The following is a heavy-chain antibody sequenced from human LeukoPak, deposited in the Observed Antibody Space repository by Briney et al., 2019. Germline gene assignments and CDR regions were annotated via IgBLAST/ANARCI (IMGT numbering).Heavy chain of an antibody. V-gene: IGHV4-39*07. CDR2: IYYSGST. D-gene: IGHD3-10*01. CDR1: GGFISSGSYY. J-gene: IGHJ4*02. CDR3: ARDGVRIFDY. Sequence: PSETLSLTCTVSGGFISSGSYYWGWIRQPPRKGLEWIGSIYYSGSTYYNPSLKSRVTISVDTSKNQFSLKLSSVTAADTAVYYCARDGVRIFDYWGQGTLVTVST.